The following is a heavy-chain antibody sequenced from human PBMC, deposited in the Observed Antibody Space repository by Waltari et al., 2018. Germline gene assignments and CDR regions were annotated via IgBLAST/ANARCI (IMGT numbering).Heavy chain of an antibody. J-gene: IGHJ4*02. Sequence: QVQLQESGPRLVKPSETLSLTCTVPEYSVRPGFYWGWVRQSPGKGLEWIGSIYHLGNTRYNPPLSSRVAVSMDMSKNQFSLRLTSVTAADTAVYYCARHRLDRGDSFDFWGQGALVTVSS. D-gene: IGHD3-22*01. CDR2: IYHLGNT. CDR1: EYSVRPGFY. CDR3: ARHRLDRGDSFDF. V-gene: IGHV4-38-2*02.